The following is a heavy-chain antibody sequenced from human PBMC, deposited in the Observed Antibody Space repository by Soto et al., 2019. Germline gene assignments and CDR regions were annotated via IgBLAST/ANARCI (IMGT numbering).Heavy chain of an antibody. Sequence: SQTLLLTWAISGDRVSSKSAAWNWIRQSPSRGLEWLGRTYYRSKWYNEYAISVKSRITVNPDTSKNQFSLHLSSVTPEDTAVYYCARTNSDFDYWAQGTQVTVSS. D-gene: IGHD3-10*01. CDR1: GDRVSSKSAA. J-gene: IGHJ4*02. CDR3: ARTNSDFDY. CDR2: TYYRSKWYN. V-gene: IGHV6-1*01.